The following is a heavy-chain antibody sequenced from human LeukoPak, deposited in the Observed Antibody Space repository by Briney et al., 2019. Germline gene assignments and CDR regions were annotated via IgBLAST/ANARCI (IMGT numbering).Heavy chain of an antibody. CDR3: ARGPFADY. J-gene: IGHJ4*02. Sequence: PSETLSLTCTVSGGSISSYYWSWIRQPPGKGLEWIGYIYYNGSTKYNPSLKSRVTISVDTSKNQFSLNLSSVTAADTAVYYCARGPFADYWGQGALVTVSS. V-gene: IGHV4-59*08. CDR1: GGSISSYY. CDR2: IYYNGST.